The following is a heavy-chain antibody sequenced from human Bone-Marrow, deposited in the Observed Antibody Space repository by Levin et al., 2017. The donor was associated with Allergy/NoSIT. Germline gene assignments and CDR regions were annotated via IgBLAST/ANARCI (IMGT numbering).Heavy chain of an antibody. CDR2: MNPNSGNT. CDR3: ARLAGYYGSSGYPTFDY. CDR1: GYTFTSYD. D-gene: IGHD3-22*01. V-gene: IGHV1-8*01. J-gene: IGHJ4*02. Sequence: ASVKVSCKASGYTFTSYDINWVRQATGQGLEWMGWMNPNSGNTGYAQKFQGRVTMTRNTSISTAYMELSSLRSEDTAVYYCARLAGYYGSSGYPTFDYWGQGTLVTVSS.